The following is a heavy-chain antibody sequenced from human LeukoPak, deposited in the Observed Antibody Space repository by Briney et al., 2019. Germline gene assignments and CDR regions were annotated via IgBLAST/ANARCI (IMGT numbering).Heavy chain of an antibody. CDR3: ARDLRLFNYGGNSDLGY. J-gene: IGHJ4*02. CDR2: ISAYNGNT. Sequence: ASVKVSCKASGYTFTSYGISWVRQAPGQGLEWMGWISAYNGNTNYAQKLQGRVTMTTDTSTSTAYMELRSLRSDDTAVYYCARDLRLFNYGGNSDLGYWGQGTLVTVSS. CDR1: GYTFTSYG. D-gene: IGHD4-23*01. V-gene: IGHV1-18*01.